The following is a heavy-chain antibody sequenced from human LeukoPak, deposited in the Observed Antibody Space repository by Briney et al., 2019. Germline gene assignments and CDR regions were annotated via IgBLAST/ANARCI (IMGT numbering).Heavy chain of an antibody. D-gene: IGHD2-15*01. Sequence: GGSLRLSCAASGSTFGNYAMSWVRQAPGKGLEWVSAISGSGGSTYYADSVKGRFTISRDNSKNTLYLQMNSLRAEDTAVYYCAKIRALVVVAAVSGAMDYWGQGTLVTVSS. V-gene: IGHV3-23*01. CDR2: ISGSGGST. CDR3: AKIRALVVVAAVSGAMDY. CDR1: GSTFGNYA. J-gene: IGHJ4*02.